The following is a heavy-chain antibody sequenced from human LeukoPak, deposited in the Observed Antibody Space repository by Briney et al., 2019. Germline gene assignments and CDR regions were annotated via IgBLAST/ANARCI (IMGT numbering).Heavy chain of an antibody. Sequence: GGSLRLSCAASGFTFSSYWMSWVRQAPGKGLEWVANIKQDGSEKYYVDSVKGRFTISRDNAKNSLYLQMNSLRAEDTAVYYCARGTGPLGYYYTMDVWGQGTTVTVSS. CDR2: IKQDGSEK. D-gene: IGHD2-8*02. CDR1: GFTFSSYW. CDR3: ARGTGPLGYYYTMDV. V-gene: IGHV3-7*01. J-gene: IGHJ6*02.